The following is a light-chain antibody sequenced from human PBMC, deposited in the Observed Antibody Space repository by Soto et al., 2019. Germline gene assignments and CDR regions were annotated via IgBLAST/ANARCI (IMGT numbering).Light chain of an antibody. CDR2: GAS. CDR3: QQYGSSPPWT. CDR1: QSVSSSY. J-gene: IGKJ1*01. Sequence: EIVVTQSPCTLSLSPGERVTLSCRASQSVSSSYLAWYQHKPGQAPRLLIYGASSRATGIPDRFSGSESGTDFTLTISRLEPEDFAMYYCQQYGSSPPWTFGQGTKVDIK. V-gene: IGKV3-20*01.